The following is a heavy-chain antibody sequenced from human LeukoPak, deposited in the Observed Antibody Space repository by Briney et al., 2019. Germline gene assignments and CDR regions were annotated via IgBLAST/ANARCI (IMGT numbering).Heavy chain of an antibody. CDR3: ARDELQGIAAAGTC. D-gene: IGHD6-13*01. Sequence: GGSLRLSCAASGFTFSSYAMHWVRQAPGKGLEWVAVISYDGSNKYYADSVKGRFTISRDNSKNTLYLQMNSLRAEDTAVYYCARDELQGIAAAGTCWGQGTLVTVSS. J-gene: IGHJ4*02. CDR2: ISYDGSNK. V-gene: IGHV3-30*04. CDR1: GFTFSSYA.